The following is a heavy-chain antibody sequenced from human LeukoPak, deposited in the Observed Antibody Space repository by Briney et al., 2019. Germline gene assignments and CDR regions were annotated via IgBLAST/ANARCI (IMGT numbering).Heavy chain of an antibody. CDR3: AGTLGGMTVERATGLDL. J-gene: IGHJ2*01. CDR2: FSLYSGNT. D-gene: IGHD5-24*01. CDR1: GYTFTHYG. V-gene: IGHV1-18*01. Sequence: ASVKVSCKASGYTFTHYGVSWVRQAPGQGLEWMGWFSLYSGNTNYAQKLQGRVTMTTDTTTSTAYMELRSLTSDDTAVYYCAGTLGGMTVERATGLDLWGRGTLVTVSS.